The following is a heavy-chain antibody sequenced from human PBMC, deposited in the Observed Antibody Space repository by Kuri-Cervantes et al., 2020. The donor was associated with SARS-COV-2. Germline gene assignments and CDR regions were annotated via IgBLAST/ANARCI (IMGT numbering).Heavy chain of an antibody. CDR3: AKICRRATMTTLDFDL. V-gene: IGHV3-30*02. Sequence: GESLKISCAASGFIFSSYGMHWVRQAPGKGLEWVAFVRSDGSNKYYADSVKGRFTISRDNSKNTLYLQMNSLRAEDTAVYYCAKICRRATMTTLDFDLWGRGTLVTVSS. CDR2: VRSDGSNK. CDR1: GFIFSSYG. D-gene: IGHD4-17*01. J-gene: IGHJ2*01.